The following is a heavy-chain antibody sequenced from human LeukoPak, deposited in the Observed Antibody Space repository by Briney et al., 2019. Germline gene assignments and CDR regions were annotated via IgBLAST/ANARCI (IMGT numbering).Heavy chain of an antibody. V-gene: IGHV4-34*12. D-gene: IGHD2-2*01. J-gene: IGHJ3*02. CDR2: VIHSGST. CDR3: ARDCSSSSYWVDAFDI. CDR1: GGSLSGYY. Sequence: SETLSLTCGVYGGSLSGYYWSWIRQPPWKGLEWIGEVIHSGSTNYNPSLKSRVTISLDTSKNQLSLKLSSVTAADTAVYYCARDCSSSSYWVDAFDIWGQGTMVTVSS.